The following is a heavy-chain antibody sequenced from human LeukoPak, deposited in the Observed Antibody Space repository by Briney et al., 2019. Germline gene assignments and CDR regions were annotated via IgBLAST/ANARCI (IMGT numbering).Heavy chain of an antibody. D-gene: IGHD2-15*01. J-gene: IGHJ5*02. Sequence: GASVKVSCKTSGYTFTGDYMHWVRQAPGRGLEWMGWINPNSGDTNYLQKFQGRVTMTRDTSISTAYMELYSLRSDDTAVYYCARAGGCGAGSCYRSWGQGTLVTVSS. CDR1: GYTFTGDY. CDR3: ARAGGCGAGSCYRS. V-gene: IGHV1-2*02. CDR2: INPNSGDT.